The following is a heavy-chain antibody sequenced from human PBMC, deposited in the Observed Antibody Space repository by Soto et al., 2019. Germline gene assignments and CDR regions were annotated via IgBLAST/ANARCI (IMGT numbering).Heavy chain of an antibody. Sequence: QVQLVQSGAEVKKPGASVKVSCKASGYTFTSYDINWVRQATGQGLEWMGWMNPNSGNTGYAQKFQGRVTMTRNTSISTAYMELSSLRSEDTAVYYCARVRHSSGWYPQIFDYWGQGTLVTVSS. CDR3: ARVRHSSGWYPQIFDY. CDR1: GYTFTSYD. V-gene: IGHV1-8*01. CDR2: MNPNSGNT. J-gene: IGHJ4*02. D-gene: IGHD6-19*01.